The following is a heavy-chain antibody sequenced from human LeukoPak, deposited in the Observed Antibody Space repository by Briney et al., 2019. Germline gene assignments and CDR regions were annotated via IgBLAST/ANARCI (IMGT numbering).Heavy chain of an antibody. J-gene: IGHJ4*02. D-gene: IGHD3-3*01. CDR3: ARGTKTIFGVVTTIKPFEY. CDR2: INHSGST. CDR1: GFTFSSYG. V-gene: IGHV4-34*01. Sequence: PGGSLRLSCAASGFTFSSYGMSWVRQPPGKGLEWIGEINHSGSTNYNPSLKSRVTISVDTSKNQFSLKLSSVTAADTAVYYCARGTKTIFGVVTTIKPFEYRGQGTLVTVSS.